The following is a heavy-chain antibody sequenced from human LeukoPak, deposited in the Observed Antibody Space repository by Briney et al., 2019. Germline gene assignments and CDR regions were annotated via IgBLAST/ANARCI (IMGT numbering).Heavy chain of an antibody. Sequence: SGGSLRLSCAASGFTLSLYSMHWARQAPGKGLVWVSRMNTDGSSTNYADSVKGRFTISRDNAKNTLYLQMHSPRAEDTAVYYCAREIVVAGTRAWFDPWGQGTLVTVSS. D-gene: IGHD6-19*01. CDR1: GFTLSLYS. CDR2: MNTDGSST. V-gene: IGHV3-74*01. J-gene: IGHJ5*02. CDR3: AREIVVAGTRAWFDP.